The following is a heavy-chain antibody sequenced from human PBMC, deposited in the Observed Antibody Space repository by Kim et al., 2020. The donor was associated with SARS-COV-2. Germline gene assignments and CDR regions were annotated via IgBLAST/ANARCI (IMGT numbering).Heavy chain of an antibody. CDR3: TTVLRGLWGV. CDR2: TT. V-gene: IGHV3-15*01. Sequence: TTDYAAPVKGRFTISRDDSKNTLYLQMNSLKTEDTAVYYCTTVLRGLWGVWGQGTTVTVSS. D-gene: IGHD5-18*01. J-gene: IGHJ6*02.